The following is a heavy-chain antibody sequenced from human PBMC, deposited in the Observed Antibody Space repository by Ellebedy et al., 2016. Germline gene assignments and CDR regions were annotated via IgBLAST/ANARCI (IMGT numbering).Heavy chain of an antibody. CDR3: ARDRVAVAGFNYFDP. Sequence: GSLRLXXTVSGGSIRGYYWSWIRQSPGGGLEWIGSVFYSGTTNYNPSLKRRVTISLDTSKNQFSLKLSSVTAADTAVYFCARDRVAVAGFNYFDPWGQGTLVTVSS. CDR2: VFYSGTT. D-gene: IGHD6-19*01. J-gene: IGHJ5*02. CDR1: GGSIRGYY. V-gene: IGHV4-59*01.